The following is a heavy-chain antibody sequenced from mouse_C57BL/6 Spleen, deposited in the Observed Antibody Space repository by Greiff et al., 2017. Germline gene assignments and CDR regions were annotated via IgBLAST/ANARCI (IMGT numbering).Heavy chain of an antibody. V-gene: IGHV1-15*01. CDR3: TRGEGLGPSFAY. J-gene: IGHJ3*01. Sequence: QVQLQQSGAELVRPGASVTLSCKASGYTFTDYEMHWVKQTPVHGLEWIGAIDPETGGTAYNQKFKGKAILTADKSSSTAYMELRSLTSEDSAVYYCTRGEGLGPSFAYWGQGTLVTVSA. D-gene: IGHD4-1*01. CDR1: GYTFTDYE. CDR2: IDPETGGT.